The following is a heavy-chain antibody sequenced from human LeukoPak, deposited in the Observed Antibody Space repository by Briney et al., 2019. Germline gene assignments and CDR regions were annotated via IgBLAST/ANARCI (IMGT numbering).Heavy chain of an antibody. J-gene: IGHJ2*01. CDR1: GYTFTGYY. Sequence: ASVKVSCKASGYTFTGYYMHWVRQAPGQGLEWMGWINPNSGGTNYAQKFQGRVTMTRDTSTSTVYMELSSLRSEDTAVYYCARDKNYDSSGPTWYFDLWGRGTLVTVSS. V-gene: IGHV1-2*02. CDR3: ARDKNYDSSGPTWYFDL. CDR2: INPNSGGT. D-gene: IGHD3-22*01.